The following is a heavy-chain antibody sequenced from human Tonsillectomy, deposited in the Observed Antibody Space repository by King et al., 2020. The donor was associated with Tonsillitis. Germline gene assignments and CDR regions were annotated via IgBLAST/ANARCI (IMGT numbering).Heavy chain of an antibody. Sequence: VQLVQSGAEVKKPGASVKVSCKASGYTFSSYGISWVRQAPGQGLEWMGWISPYNGDSNYAQKFQGRVTVTTDTATSTVYMELRGLRSGDTAVYYCARVWGIVVRARIDYWGQGTLVTVSS. D-gene: IGHD3-22*01. CDR2: ISPYNGDS. V-gene: IGHV1-18*01. CDR3: ARVWGIVVRARIDY. J-gene: IGHJ4*02. CDR1: GYTFSSYG.